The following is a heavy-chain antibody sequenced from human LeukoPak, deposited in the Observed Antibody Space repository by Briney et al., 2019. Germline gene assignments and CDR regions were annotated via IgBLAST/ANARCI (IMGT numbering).Heavy chain of an antibody. D-gene: IGHD3-10*01. CDR2: INPSGGST. CDR1: GYTFTSYH. Sequence: ASVKVSCKASGYTFTSYHMHWVRQAPGQGLEWMGIINPSGGSTSYAQKFQDRVTMTRDTSTSTAYMELSSLRSEDTAVYYCARGSKVRGVFNWFDPWGQGTLVTVSS. CDR3: ARGSKVRGVFNWFDP. V-gene: IGHV1-46*01. J-gene: IGHJ5*02.